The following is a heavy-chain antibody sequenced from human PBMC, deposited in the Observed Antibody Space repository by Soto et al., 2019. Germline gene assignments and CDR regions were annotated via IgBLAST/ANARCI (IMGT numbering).Heavy chain of an antibody. Sequence: AGGSLRLSCAASGFTFSSYSMNWVRQAPGKGLEWVSSISSSSSYIYYADSVKGRFTISRDNAKNSLYLQMNSLRAEDTAVYYCARLGCSGGSCYGWGQGTLVTVSS. D-gene: IGHD2-15*01. CDR3: ARLGCSGGSCYG. V-gene: IGHV3-21*01. J-gene: IGHJ4*02. CDR2: ISSSSSYI. CDR1: GFTFSSYS.